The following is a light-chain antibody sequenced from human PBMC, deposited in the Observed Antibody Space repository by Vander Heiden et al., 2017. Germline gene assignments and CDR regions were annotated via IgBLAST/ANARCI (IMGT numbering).Light chain of an antibody. CDR1: QSVSSN. J-gene: IGKJ2*01. V-gene: IGKV3-15*01. CDR3: QPLGT. CDR2: GAS. Sequence: EIVMTQSPATLSVSPGERATLSCRASQSVSSNLAWYQQKPGQAPRLLIYGASNSATGIKDRFSGTGSGTDFTRPRSSMESDDCEVYDGQPLGTFGQGTKVDIK.